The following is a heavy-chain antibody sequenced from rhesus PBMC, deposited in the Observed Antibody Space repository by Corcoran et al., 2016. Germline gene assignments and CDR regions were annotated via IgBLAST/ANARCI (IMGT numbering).Heavy chain of an antibody. D-gene: IGHD4-29*01. CDR1: GYPFTELS. V-gene: IGHV1-111*02. CDR3: ARASRYWYFDL. CDR2: VKPEDGDA. Sequence: EVQLVQSGAEVKKPGAAVTISCTASGYPFTELSMHWVRQAPGKGLEGVGGVKPEDGDADYAQIFQDRVNITADTSTDIADMELGSLGSEDTAVDYCARASRYWYFDLWGPGTPITISS. J-gene: IGHJ2*01.